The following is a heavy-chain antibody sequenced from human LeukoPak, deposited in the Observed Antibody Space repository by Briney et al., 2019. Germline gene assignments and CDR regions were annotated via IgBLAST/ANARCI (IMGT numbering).Heavy chain of an antibody. CDR2: ISWDGGST. D-gene: IGHD2-15*01. CDR3: AKGGGSFNYYYYMDV. V-gene: IGHV3-43*01. CDR1: GFTFDDYT. Sequence: PGGSLRLSCAASGFTFDDYTMHWVRQAPGKGLEWVSPISWDGGSTYYADSVKGRFTIPRDNSKNSLYLQMNSLRTEDTALYYCAKGGGSFNYYYYMDVWGKGTTVTVSS. J-gene: IGHJ6*03.